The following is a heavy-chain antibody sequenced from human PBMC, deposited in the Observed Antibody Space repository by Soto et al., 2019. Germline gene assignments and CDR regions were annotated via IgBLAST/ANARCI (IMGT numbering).Heavy chain of an antibody. J-gene: IGHJ6*02. CDR3: ARDLDSSGWYEGV. D-gene: IGHD6-19*01. V-gene: IGHV3-53*01. CDR1: GFTVSSNY. CDR2: IYSGGST. Sequence: GSLRLSCAASGFTVSSNYMSWVRQAPGKGLEWVSVIYSGGSTYYADSVKGRFTISRDNSKNTLYLQMNSLRAEDTAVYYCARDLDSSGWYEGVWGQGXTVTVSS.